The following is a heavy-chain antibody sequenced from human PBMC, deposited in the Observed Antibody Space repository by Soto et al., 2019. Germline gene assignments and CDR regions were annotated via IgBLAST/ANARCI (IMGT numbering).Heavy chain of an antibody. CDR3: ARDVSLYYDILTGYYGYYYYYGMDV. Sequence: EVQLVESGGGLVKPGGSLRLSCAASGFTFSSYSMNWVRQAPGKGLEWVSSISSSSYIYYADSVKGRFTISRDNAKNSLYLQMNSLRAEDTAVYYCARDVSLYYDILTGYYGYYYYYGMDVWGQGTTVTVSS. J-gene: IGHJ6*02. CDR2: ISSSSYI. D-gene: IGHD3-9*01. CDR1: GFTFSSYS. V-gene: IGHV3-21*01.